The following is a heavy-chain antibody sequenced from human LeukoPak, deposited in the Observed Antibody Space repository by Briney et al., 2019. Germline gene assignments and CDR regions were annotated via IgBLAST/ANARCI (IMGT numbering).Heavy chain of an antibody. J-gene: IGHJ1*01. CDR1: GFAFSSYW. CDR2: IKQDGSDK. D-gene: IGHD3-16*01. Sequence: GGSLRLSCVASGFAFSSYWLSWVRQAPGKGLEWVANIKQDGSDKYYVDSVKGRFTISRDNAKNSLYLQMNSLRADATAVYYCAREGDANSEHWGQGTLVTVSS. V-gene: IGHV3-7*03. CDR3: AREGDANSEH.